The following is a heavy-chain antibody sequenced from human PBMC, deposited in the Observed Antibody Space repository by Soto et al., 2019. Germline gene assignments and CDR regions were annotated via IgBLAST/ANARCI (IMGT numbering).Heavy chain of an antibody. D-gene: IGHD3-22*01. CDR1: GGTFSSYA. CDR2: IIPIFGTA. V-gene: IGHV1-69*12. J-gene: IGHJ4*02. Sequence: QVQLVQSGAEVKKPGSSVKVSCKASGGTFSSYAISWVRQAPGPGLAWMGGIIPIFGTANYAQKFQGRVTITADESTRTVYMELSSLRSEDTAVYYCARENDSSGYYAPGYWVQGTLVTVSS. CDR3: ARENDSSGYYAPGY.